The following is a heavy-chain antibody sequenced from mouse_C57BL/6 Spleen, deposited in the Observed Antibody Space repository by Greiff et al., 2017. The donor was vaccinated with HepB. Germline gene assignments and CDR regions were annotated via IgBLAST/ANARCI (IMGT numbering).Heavy chain of an antibody. CDR1: GYAFSSSW. CDR3: ARKDGAY. Sequence: LEESGPELVKPGASVKISCKASGYAFSSSWMNWVKQRPGKGLEWIGRIYPGDGDTNYNGKFKGKATLTADKSSSTAYMQLSSLTSEDSAVYFCARKDGAYWGQGTLVTVSA. CDR2: IYPGDGDT. J-gene: IGHJ3*01. V-gene: IGHV1-82*01.